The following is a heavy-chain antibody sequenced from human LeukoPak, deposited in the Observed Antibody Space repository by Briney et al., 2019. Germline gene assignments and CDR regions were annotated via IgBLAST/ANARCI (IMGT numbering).Heavy chain of an antibody. D-gene: IGHD5-18*01. CDR2: IYYSGST. CDR3: ARSGYSYGYWYYYMDV. CDR1: GGSISSYY. J-gene: IGHJ6*03. V-gene: IGHV4-59*01. Sequence: LSLTFTVSGGSISSYYWSWIRQPPGKGLEWIGYIYYSGSTNYNPSLKCRVTISVDTSKNQFSLKLSSVTAADTAVYYCARSGYSYGYWYYYMDVWGKGTTVTISS.